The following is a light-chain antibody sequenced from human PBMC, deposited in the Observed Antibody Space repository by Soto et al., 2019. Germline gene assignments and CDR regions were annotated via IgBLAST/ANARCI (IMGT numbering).Light chain of an antibody. J-gene: IGLJ1*01. CDR2: SIN. CDR1: SSNIGRGN. CDR3: SAWDASLNDYV. Sequence: QSVVTQPPSVSATPGQRVTISCSGSSSNIGRGNANWYQQVPGTAPKLLVYSINQRPSGVPDRFSGSKSGTSASLAITGLQSEDEADYYCSAWDASLNDYVFGTGTKVTVL. V-gene: IGLV1-44*01.